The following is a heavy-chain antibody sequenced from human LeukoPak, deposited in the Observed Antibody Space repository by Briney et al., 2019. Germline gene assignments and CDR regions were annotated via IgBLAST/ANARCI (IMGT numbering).Heavy chain of an antibody. J-gene: IGHJ4*02. D-gene: IGHD3-22*01. V-gene: IGHV3-23*01. CDR2: FSGSGGST. CDR1: GFTFSSYA. CDR3: ARKTDSGGQGDY. Sequence: HSGGSLRLSCATSGFTFSSYAMSWVRQAPGKGLEWVSAFSGSGGSTYYADSVKGRFTISRDNSKNTLYLQMNSLRAEDTAVYYCARKTDSGGQGDYWGPGTLVTVSS.